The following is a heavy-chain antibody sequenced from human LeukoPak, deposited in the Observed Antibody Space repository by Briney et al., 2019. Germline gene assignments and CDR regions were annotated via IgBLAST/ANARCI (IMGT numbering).Heavy chain of an antibody. CDR3: ARSGVEGYGDYDFDY. V-gene: IGHV4-61*02. CDR2: IYTSGST. D-gene: IGHD4-17*01. J-gene: IGHJ4*02. CDR1: GDSISSGDYY. Sequence: PSETLSLTCTVSGDSISSGDYYWSWIRQPAGKGLEWIGRIYTSGSTNYNPSLKSRVTISVDTSKNQFSLKLSSVTAADTAVYYCARSGVEGYGDYDFDYWGQGTLVTVSS.